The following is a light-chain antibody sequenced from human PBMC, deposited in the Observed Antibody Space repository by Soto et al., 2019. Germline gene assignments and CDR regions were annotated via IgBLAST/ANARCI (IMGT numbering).Light chain of an antibody. J-gene: IGKJ4*01. Sequence: DIQMTQSPSSLSASVGDRVTITCRASQYISRYVNWYQTKPGKVPKLLIYDASNLQSGVPSRFSGSGSGTDFTLTISSLQPEDFATYYCQQSYSCPPLTFGGGTKVEIK. V-gene: IGKV1-39*01. CDR2: DAS. CDR3: QQSYSCPPLT. CDR1: QYISRY.